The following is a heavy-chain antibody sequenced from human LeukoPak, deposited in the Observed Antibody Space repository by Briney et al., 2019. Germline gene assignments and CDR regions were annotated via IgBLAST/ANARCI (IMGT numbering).Heavy chain of an antibody. CDR1: GFTFSSYD. J-gene: IGHJ4*02. CDR2: IRYDGINK. D-gene: IGHD6-19*01. V-gene: IGHV3-30*02. CDR3: SSGWSLDY. Sequence: GGSLRLSCAASGFTFSSYDMHWVRQAPGKGLEWVVFIRYDGINKYYADSVKGRFTISRHNSKNTMYLQMNSLSPEDTAVYYCSSGWSLDYWGQGTLVTVSS.